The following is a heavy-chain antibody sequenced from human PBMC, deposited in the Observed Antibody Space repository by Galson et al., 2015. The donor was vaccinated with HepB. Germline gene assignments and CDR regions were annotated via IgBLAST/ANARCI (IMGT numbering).Heavy chain of an antibody. Sequence: QSGAEVKKPGESLRISCKGSGYSFTSYWISWVRQMPGKGLEWMGRIDPSDSYTNYSPSFQGHVTISADKSISTAYLQWSSLKASDTAMYYCARAVGGYSYGMYYYYGMDVWGQGTTVTVS. V-gene: IGHV5-10-1*01. J-gene: IGHJ6*02. CDR2: IDPSDSYT. CDR1: GYSFTSYW. D-gene: IGHD5-18*01. CDR3: ARAVGGYSYGMYYYYGMDV.